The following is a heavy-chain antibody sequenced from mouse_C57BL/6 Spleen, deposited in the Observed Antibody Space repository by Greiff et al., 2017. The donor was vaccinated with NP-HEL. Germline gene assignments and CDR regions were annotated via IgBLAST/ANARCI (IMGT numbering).Heavy chain of an antibody. V-gene: IGHV1-18*01. CDR1: GYTFTDYN. CDR3: ANYYDDDEDYAMDY. Sequence: EVQLQQSGPELVKPGASVKIPCKASGYTFTDYNMDWVKQSHGKSLEWIGDINPNNGGTIYNQKFKGKATLTVDKSSRTAYMELRSLTSEDTAVYYCANYYDDDEDYAMDYWGQGTSVTVSS. J-gene: IGHJ4*01. CDR2: INPNNGGT. D-gene: IGHD2-4*01.